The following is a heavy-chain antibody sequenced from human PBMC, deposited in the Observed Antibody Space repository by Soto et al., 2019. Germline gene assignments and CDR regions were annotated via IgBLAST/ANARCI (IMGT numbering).Heavy chain of an antibody. CDR2: MNPNSGET. D-gene: IGHD2-15*01. J-gene: IGHJ5*02. CDR1: EYTFPDYE. V-gene: IGHV1-8*01. CDR3: ARVAVAARPRWYNWFDP. Sequence: SAKDSGKQSEYTFPDYEINWLGQATVQVIEWIGWMNPNSGETGYAQKFQGRVTMTRSASLSTAYLELSSLRSEDTAVYYCARVAVAARPRWYNWFDPWGQGTLVT.